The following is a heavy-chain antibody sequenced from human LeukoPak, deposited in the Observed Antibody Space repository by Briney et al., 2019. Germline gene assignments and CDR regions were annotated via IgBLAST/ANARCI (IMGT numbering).Heavy chain of an antibody. CDR2: IYYSGST. Sequence: SETLSLTCTVSGGSISSYYWSWIWQPPGKGLEWIGYIYYSGSTNYNPSLKSRVTISVDTSKNQFSLKLSSVTAADTAVYYCARDRNGWTPSFDYWGQGTLVTVSS. CDR1: GGSISSYY. V-gene: IGHV4-59*01. D-gene: IGHD6-19*01. J-gene: IGHJ4*02. CDR3: ARDRNGWTPSFDY.